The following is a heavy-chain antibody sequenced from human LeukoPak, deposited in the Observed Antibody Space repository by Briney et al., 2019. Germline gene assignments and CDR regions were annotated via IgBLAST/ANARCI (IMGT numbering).Heavy chain of an antibody. D-gene: IGHD6-13*01. Sequence: SETLPLTCTVSGGSISSGDYYWSWIRQPPGKGLEWIGYIYYSGSTYYNPSLKSRVTISVDTSKNQFSLKLSSVTAADTAVYYCARERYSSSWVDYWGQGTLVTVSS. CDR2: IYYSGST. J-gene: IGHJ4*02. V-gene: IGHV4-30-4*01. CDR3: ARERYSSSWVDY. CDR1: GGSISSGDYY.